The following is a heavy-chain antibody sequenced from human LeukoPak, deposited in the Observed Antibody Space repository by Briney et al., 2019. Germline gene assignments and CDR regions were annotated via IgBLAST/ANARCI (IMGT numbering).Heavy chain of an antibody. V-gene: IGHV3-23*01. D-gene: IGHD1-26*01. J-gene: IGHJ6*03. Sequence: GESLRLSCAASGFTFSNHAMSWVRQAPGKGLEWVSGISSSGSSTFFADHVKGRFTISRDNAKNSLYLQMTTLQAEDTAVYYCARRSPGTSSLFYYYMDVWGKGTTVTVSS. CDR1: GFTFSNHA. CDR3: ARRSPGTSSLFYYYMDV. CDR2: ISSSGSST.